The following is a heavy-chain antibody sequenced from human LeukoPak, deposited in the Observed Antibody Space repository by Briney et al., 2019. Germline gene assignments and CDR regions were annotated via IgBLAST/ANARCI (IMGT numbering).Heavy chain of an antibody. CDR2: IWYDGSNK. D-gene: IGHD1-20*01. V-gene: IGHV3-33*06. CDR1: GFTFSSYG. CDR3: AKTLHYNWNDLDY. J-gene: IGHJ4*02. Sequence: GGTLRLSCAASGFTFSSYGMHWVRQAPGKGLEGVAVIWYDGSNKYYADSVKGRFTISRDNSKNTLYLQMSSLRAEDTAVYYCAKTLHYNWNDLDYWGQGTLVTVSS.